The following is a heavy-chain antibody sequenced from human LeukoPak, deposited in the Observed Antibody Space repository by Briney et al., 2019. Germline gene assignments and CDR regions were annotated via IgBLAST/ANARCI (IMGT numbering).Heavy chain of an antibody. J-gene: IGHJ6*03. CDR3: AREVSIVVVPAAPPSYMDV. CDR1: GFTFSSYS. V-gene: IGHV3-48*01. Sequence: PGRSLRLSCAASGFTFSSYSMNWVRQAPGKGLEWVSYISSSSSTIYYADSVKGRFTISRDNAKNSLYLQMNSLRAEDTAVYYCAREVSIVVVPAAPPSYMDVWGKGTTVTVSS. CDR2: ISSSSSTI. D-gene: IGHD2-2*01.